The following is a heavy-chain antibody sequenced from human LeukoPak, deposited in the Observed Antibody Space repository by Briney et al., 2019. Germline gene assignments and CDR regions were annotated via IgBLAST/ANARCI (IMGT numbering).Heavy chain of an antibody. J-gene: IGHJ4*02. D-gene: IGHD2-15*01. V-gene: IGHV4-39*07. CDR3: ARELHEYYFDY. CDR2: IYYSGST. CDR1: GDSISSSSYY. Sequence: SETLSLTCTVSGDSISSSSYYWGWIRQPPGKGLEWIGSIYYSGSTYYNPSLKSRVTISVDTSKNQFSLKLSSVTAADTAVYYCARELHEYYFDYWGQGTLVTVSS.